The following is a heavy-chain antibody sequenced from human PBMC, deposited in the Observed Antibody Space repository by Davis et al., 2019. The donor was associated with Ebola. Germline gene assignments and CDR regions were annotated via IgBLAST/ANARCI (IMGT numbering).Heavy chain of an antibody. V-gene: IGHV3-23*01. D-gene: IGHD3-16*01. CDR1: GFTFSNDA. CDR2: ISGSGVSL. CDR3: AKGGTQRFGAFHM. J-gene: IGHJ3*02. Sequence: PGGSLRPSCVDSGFTFSNDAMSWVRQLPGKGLEWLSCISGSGVSLYYAESVKGRFTTSRDNTKNTLYVKMSSLRAKDTDVYYCAKGGTQRFGAFHMWGQGTMVTVSS.